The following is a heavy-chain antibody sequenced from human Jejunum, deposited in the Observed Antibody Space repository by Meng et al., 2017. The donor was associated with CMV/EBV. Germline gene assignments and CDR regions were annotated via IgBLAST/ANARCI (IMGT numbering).Heavy chain of an antibody. CDR2: VSSVSSYT. CDR1: GFTFDDYY. Sequence: QVQSVGSGGGLVKPGGSLRLSCAASGFTFDDYYMNWIRQAPGKGLEWVSSVSSVSSYTNYADSVKGRFTISRDNAKNSLYLQMNSLRAEDTAVYYCARDRYCTNGVCYTHFDSWGQGTLVTVSS. D-gene: IGHD2-8*01. V-gene: IGHV3-11*06. CDR3: ARDRYCTNGVCYTHFDS. J-gene: IGHJ4*02.